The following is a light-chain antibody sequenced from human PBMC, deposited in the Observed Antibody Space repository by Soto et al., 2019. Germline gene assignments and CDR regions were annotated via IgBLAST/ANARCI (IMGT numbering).Light chain of an antibody. V-gene: IGLV2-8*01. CDR2: EVN. Sequence: QSVLTQPPSVSGSPGQSVTISCTGTSSDVGAFNYVSWYQHHPGKVPKFLIYEVNKRPSGVPDRFSGSKSSNTASLTVSGLQPEDEAEYFCSSFVDGTSYVFGTGTTVTVL. CDR3: SSFVDGTSYV. J-gene: IGLJ1*01. CDR1: SSDVGAFNY.